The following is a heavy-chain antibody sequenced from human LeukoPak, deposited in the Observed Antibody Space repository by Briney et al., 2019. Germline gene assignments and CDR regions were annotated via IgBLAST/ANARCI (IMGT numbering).Heavy chain of an antibody. D-gene: IGHD4-17*01. J-gene: IGHJ4*02. V-gene: IGHV3-7*01. Sequence: GGSLRLSCAASGFTFSSYWLSWVRQAPGKGLEWVANIKQDGSEKYYVDSVKGRFTISRDNAKNSLYLQMNSLRDEDTAVYYCARGGNYGDSFDYWGQGNLVTVSS. CDR2: IKQDGSEK. CDR1: GFTFSSYW. CDR3: ARGGNYGDSFDY.